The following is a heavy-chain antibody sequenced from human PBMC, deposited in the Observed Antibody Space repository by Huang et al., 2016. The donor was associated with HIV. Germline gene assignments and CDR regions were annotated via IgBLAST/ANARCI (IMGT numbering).Heavy chain of an antibody. J-gene: IGHJ3*02. D-gene: IGHD3-22*01. CDR3: ARHFSYYDSSGYTPWDAFDI. V-gene: IGHV4-39*01. CDR2: IDYSGST. Sequence: QLQLQGSGPGLVKPSETLSLTCTVSGGSITSSSYYWGWIRQPPGKGLEWVGSIDYSGSTDYNPSLKRRVTVSVDTSKNQVTLKLSSVTAADTAVYYCARHFSYYDSSGYTPWDAFDIWGQGTMVTVSS. CDR1: GGSITSSSYY.